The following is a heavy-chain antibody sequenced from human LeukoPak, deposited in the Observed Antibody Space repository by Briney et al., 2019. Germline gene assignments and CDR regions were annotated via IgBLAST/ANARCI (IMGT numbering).Heavy chain of an antibody. CDR1: GDSVSSNSAA. J-gene: IGHJ5*02. D-gene: IGHD6-13*01. CDR3: ARGSSSWYLRGYWFDP. Sequence: SQTLSLTCAISGDSVSSNSAAWNWIRQSPSRDLEWLGRTYYRSKWYNDYAVSVKSRITINPDTTKNQFSLQLNSVTPEDTAVYYCARGSSSWYLRGYWFDPWGQGILVTVS. CDR2: TYYRSKWYN. V-gene: IGHV6-1*01.